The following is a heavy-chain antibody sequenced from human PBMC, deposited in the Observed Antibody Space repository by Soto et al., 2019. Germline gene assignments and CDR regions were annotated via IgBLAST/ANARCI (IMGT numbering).Heavy chain of an antibody. CDR1: GYTFSDYY. CDR3: ARVKDADYRNWFDP. Sequence: GVSVKVSCKASGYTFSDYYMHWVRQAPGQGLEWMGWINPKSGDTSYAQKFQGWVTMTRDTSISTGYMELSRLRSDDTAVYYCARVKDADYRNWFDPWGQGTLVTVSS. CDR2: INPKSGDT. V-gene: IGHV1-2*04. J-gene: IGHJ5*02. D-gene: IGHD4-17*01.